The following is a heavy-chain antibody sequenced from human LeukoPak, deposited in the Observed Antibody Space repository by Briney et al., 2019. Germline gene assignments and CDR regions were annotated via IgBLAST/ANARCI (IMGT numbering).Heavy chain of an antibody. CDR2: VYYSGSTT. J-gene: IGHJ4*02. D-gene: IGHD6-19*01. CDR1: GASISSNSFF. Sequence: SETLSLTCTVSGASISSNSFFWGWIRQPPGKGLEWIGSVYYSGSTTYYNPSFKSRVIVSLDTSNNQFSLKMSSVTATDTGVYFCARISGGFPNSWGQGTLVTVSS. V-gene: IGHV4-39*01. CDR3: ARISGGFPNS.